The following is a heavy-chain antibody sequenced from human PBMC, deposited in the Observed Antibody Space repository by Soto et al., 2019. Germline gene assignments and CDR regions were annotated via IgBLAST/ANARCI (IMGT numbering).Heavy chain of an antibody. J-gene: IGHJ6*03. CDR3: ARAISDIVVVPAAMGEYYMDV. V-gene: IGHV1-8*01. D-gene: IGHD2-2*01. CDR2: MNPNSGNT. Sequence: RASVKVSCKASGYTFTSYDINWVRQATGQGLEWMGWMNPNSGNTGYAQKFQGRVTMTRNTSISTAYMELSSLRSEDTAVYYCARAISDIVVVPAAMGEYYMDVWGKGTTVTVS. CDR1: GYTFTSYD.